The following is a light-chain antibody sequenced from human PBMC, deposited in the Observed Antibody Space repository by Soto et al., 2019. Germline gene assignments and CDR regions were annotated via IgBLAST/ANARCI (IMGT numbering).Light chain of an antibody. CDR3: MQSLQAPRT. J-gene: IGKJ2*01. CDR2: LGS. CDR1: QSLLHXXXXXX. V-gene: IGKV2-28*01. Sequence: DIVMTQSPLSLPVTPGEPASISCRSSQSLLHXXXXXXLDWYLQKPGQSPQLLIYLGSNRASGVPDRFSXXGXGXDXTLKISRVEAEDVGVYYCMQSLQAPRTFGQGTKLEIK.